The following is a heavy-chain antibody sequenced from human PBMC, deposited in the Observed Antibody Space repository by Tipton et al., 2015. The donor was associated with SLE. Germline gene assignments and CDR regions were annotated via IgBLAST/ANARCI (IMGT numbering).Heavy chain of an antibody. CDR2: IYHRGST. J-gene: IGHJ4*02. CDR1: GYSISSGYY. CDR3: GRLVYYFDH. Sequence: TLSLTCAVSGYSISSGYYWGWIRQPPGKGLEWIGSIYHRGSTYYNTSLKSRVTISVDTSKNQFSLKLSSVTAADTAVYYCGRLVYYFDHWGQGTLVTVSS. V-gene: IGHV4-38-2*01.